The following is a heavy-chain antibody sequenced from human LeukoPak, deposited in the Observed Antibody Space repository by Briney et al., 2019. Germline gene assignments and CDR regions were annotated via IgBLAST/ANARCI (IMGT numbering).Heavy chain of an antibody. CDR2: ISSNGGST. CDR1: GFTSSTYA. D-gene: IGHD5-18*01. Sequence: GGSLRLSCAASGFTSSTYAMSWVRQAPGKGLEYVSAISSNGGSTYYANSAKGRFTISRDNSKNTLYLQMGSLRAEDMAVYYCAREGGYSYGQDAFDIWGQGTMVTVSS. J-gene: IGHJ3*02. CDR3: AREGGYSYGQDAFDI. V-gene: IGHV3-64*01.